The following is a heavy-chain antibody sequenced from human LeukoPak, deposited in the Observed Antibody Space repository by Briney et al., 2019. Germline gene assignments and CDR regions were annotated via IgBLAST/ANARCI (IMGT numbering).Heavy chain of an antibody. CDR2: IYSDNT. J-gene: IGHJ4*02. D-gene: IGHD2-2*01. V-gene: IGHV3-53*01. CDR1: GFTVSSNS. CDR3: ARGQYPSTLDY. Sequence: GGSLRLSCTVSGFTVSSNSMSWVRQAPGKGLEWVSFIYSDNTHYSDSVKGRVTISRDNAKNSLYLQMNSLRAEDTAVYYCARGQYPSTLDYWGQGTLVTVSS.